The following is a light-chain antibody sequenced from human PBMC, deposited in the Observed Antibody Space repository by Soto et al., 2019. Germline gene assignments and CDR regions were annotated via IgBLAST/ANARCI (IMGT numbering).Light chain of an antibody. CDR3: PSSTSSSIYVL. V-gene: IGLV2-14*01. CDR2: DVS. CDR1: SSDVGGYNY. Sequence: QSALTQPASVSGSPGQSITISCTGTSSDVGGYNYVSWYQQHPGKAPKLMIYDVSNRPSGVSNRFSGSKSGNTASLTISGLHAGDGAEYYCPSSTSSSIYVLFGAGTKHTVL. J-gene: IGLJ2*01.